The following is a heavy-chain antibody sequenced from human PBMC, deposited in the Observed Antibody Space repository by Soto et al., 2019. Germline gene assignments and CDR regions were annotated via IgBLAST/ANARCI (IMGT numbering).Heavy chain of an antibody. J-gene: IGHJ4*02. CDR1: GFTFSSYA. Sequence: GGSLRLSCAASGFTFSSYAMSWVRQAPGKGLEWVSAISGSGGSTYCADSVKGRFTISRDNSKNTLYLQMNSLRAEDTAVYYCAKEAPLWFGELSYFDYWGQGTLVTVSS. CDR3: AKEAPLWFGELSYFDY. CDR2: ISGSGGST. D-gene: IGHD3-10*01. V-gene: IGHV3-23*01.